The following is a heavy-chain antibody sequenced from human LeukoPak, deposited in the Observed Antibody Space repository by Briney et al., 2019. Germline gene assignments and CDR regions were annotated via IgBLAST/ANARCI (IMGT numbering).Heavy chain of an antibody. CDR2: VSSSSSYT. CDR1: GFNFSYYY. CDR3: ARGFYGDYDLSYYFDY. J-gene: IGHJ4*02. V-gene: IGHV3-11*06. D-gene: IGHD4-17*01. Sequence: PGGSLRLSCAASGFNFSYYYMSWIRQAPGKGLGWVSYVSSSSSYTKYADSVKGRFTISRDNAKNSLYLQMNSLRAEDTAVYYCARGFYGDYDLSYYFDYWGQGTLVTVSS.